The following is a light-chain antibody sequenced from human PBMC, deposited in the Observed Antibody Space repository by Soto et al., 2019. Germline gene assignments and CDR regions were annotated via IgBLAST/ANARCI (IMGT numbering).Light chain of an antibody. CDR2: AAS. CDR3: QQRSNWPPT. CDR1: QGIRND. Sequence: AITVTHSPSSLAASFGGSISIXKPTSQGIRNDLSWYQQKPGKAPKLLIYAASSLQSGVPSRFSGSGSGTDFTLTISSLEPEDFAVYYCQQRSNWPPTFGGGTKVDIK. V-gene: IGKV1-6*02. J-gene: IGKJ4*01.